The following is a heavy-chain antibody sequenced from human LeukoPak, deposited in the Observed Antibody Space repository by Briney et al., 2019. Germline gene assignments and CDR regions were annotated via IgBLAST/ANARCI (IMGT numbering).Heavy chain of an antibody. D-gene: IGHD5-12*01. CDR1: GGSISSYN. V-gene: IGHV4-59*12. J-gene: IGHJ5*02. CDR3: ARDSGYLDP. CDR2: IYHSGST. Sequence: SETLSLTCTVSGGSISSYNWSWIRQPPGKGLEWIGYIYHSGSTYYNPSLKSRVTISVDRSKNQFSLKLSSVTAADTAVYYCARDSGYLDPWGQGTLVTVSS.